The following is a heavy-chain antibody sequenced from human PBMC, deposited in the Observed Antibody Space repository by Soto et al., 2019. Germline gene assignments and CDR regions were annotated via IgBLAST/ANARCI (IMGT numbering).Heavy chain of an antibody. CDR3: PTASHCSSTSCP. V-gene: IGHV3-15*07. J-gene: IGHJ5*02. CDR1: GFTFSNAW. Sequence: EVQLVESGGGLVKPGGSLRLSCAASGFTFSNAWMNWVRQAPGKGLEWVGRIKSKADGGTTDYAAPVKGRFTISRDDSKNTLFVQMNSLKTEDTAVYYCPTASHCSSTSCPWGQGTLVTVAS. D-gene: IGHD2-2*01. CDR2: IKSKADGGTT.